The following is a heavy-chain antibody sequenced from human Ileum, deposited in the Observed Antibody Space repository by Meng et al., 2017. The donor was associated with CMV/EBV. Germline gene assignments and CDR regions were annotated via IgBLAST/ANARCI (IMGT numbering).Heavy chain of an antibody. V-gene: IGHV3-74*01. J-gene: IGHJ4*02. D-gene: IGHD3-22*01. CDR1: GFTFSSYY. Sequence: EVQLVESGGGLVQSGGSLRLSCAAAGFTFSSYYMHWVRQTPGMGLEWVSLINIDGSSTTYADSVKGRFTISRDNAKNTLYLQMNSLRADDTAVYYCARITNKDYYDYWGQGTLVTVSS. CDR2: INIDGSST. CDR3: ARITNKDYYDY.